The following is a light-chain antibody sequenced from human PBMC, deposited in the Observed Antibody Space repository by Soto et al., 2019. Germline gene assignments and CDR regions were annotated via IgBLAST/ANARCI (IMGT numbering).Light chain of an antibody. CDR2: GTS. J-gene: IGKJ1*01. CDR3: QKYNNALGT. CDR1: HDLSIY. V-gene: IGKV1-27*01. Sequence: DFQMTQSPSSLSASVGDRVTITCRASHDLSIYLAWYQHKPGKVPKVLIYGTSTLQSGVPSRFSGSGSGTDFTLTISSLQPEDVATYYCQKYNNALGTFGQGTKVDIK.